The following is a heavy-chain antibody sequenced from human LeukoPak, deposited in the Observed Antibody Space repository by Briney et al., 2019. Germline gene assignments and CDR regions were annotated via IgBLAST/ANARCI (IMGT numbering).Heavy chain of an antibody. CDR2: ISYDGRDK. D-gene: IGHD2-21*01. J-gene: IGHJ4*02. CDR3: ARSLGGGDWYFDY. V-gene: IGHV3-30*04. CDR1: GFTFSTYA. Sequence: GGSLRLSCAASGFTFSTYAMHWARQAPGKGPEWVAVISYDGRDKYYADSVRGRFTISRDNSKNTLYLQMDSLRAEDTAMYYCARSLGGGDWYFDYWGQGTLVTVSS.